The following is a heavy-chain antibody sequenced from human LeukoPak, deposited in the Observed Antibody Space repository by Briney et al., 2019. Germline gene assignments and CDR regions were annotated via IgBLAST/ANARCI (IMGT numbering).Heavy chain of an antibody. V-gene: IGHV3-7*01. Sequence: GGSLRLSCVASGFKFSGYWMTWVRHTPGKGLEWVANIKQDGDDKYYAESVRGRFTISRDNVRNSLYLQMNSLRAEDTGIYYCARDQTLVAIGASGYWGQGTLVTVSS. CDR3: ARDQTLVAIGASGY. CDR2: IKQDGDDK. CDR1: GFKFSGYW. J-gene: IGHJ4*02. D-gene: IGHD2/OR15-2a*01.